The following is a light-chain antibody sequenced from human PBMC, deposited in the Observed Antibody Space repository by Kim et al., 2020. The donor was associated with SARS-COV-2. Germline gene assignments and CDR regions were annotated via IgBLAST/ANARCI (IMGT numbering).Light chain of an antibody. V-gene: IGLV2-14*03. J-gene: IGLJ2*01. Sequence: GQSITISCTGTSSDIGNYNYVSWYQQHPGQAPKLMIFDVSNRPSGVSIRFSGSKSGNTASLTISGLQAEDEADYYCSSYTSSSTLLFGGGTKLTVL. CDR3: SSYTSSSTLL. CDR2: DVS. CDR1: SSDIGNYNY.